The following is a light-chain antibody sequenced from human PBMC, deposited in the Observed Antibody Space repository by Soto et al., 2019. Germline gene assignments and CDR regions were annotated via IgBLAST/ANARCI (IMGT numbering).Light chain of an antibody. J-gene: IGKJ1*01. CDR3: QQYGSSST. CDR2: IAS. V-gene: IGKV3-20*01. Sequence: EIVLTQSPGTLSLSPGERATLSCRASQSISSSYLAWYQQKPGQAPRLLIYIASIRATGIPDRFSGSGSGTDFTLTISRLEPEDFAVYYCQQYGSSSTFGQGTKVEIE. CDR1: QSISSSY.